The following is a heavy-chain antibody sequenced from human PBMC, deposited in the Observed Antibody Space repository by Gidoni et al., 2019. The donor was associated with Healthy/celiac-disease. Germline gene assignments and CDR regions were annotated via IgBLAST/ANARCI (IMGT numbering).Heavy chain of an antibody. CDR1: GFTFSSYS. D-gene: IGHD6-13*01. Sequence: EVQLVESGGGLVKPGGSLRLSCAASGFTFSSYSMNWVRQAPGKGLEWVSSISSSSSYIYYAYSVKGRFTISRDNAKNSLYLQMNSLRAEDTAVYYCAREAAAIYYYYMDVWGKGTTVTVSS. J-gene: IGHJ6*03. CDR2: ISSSSSYI. V-gene: IGHV3-21*01. CDR3: AREAAAIYYYYMDV.